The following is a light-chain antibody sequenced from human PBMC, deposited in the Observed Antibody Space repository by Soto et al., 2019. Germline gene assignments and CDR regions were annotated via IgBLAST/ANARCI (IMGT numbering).Light chain of an antibody. CDR2: DVS. CDR3: CSYAGSYNYV. V-gene: IGLV2-11*01. J-gene: IGLJ1*01. CDR1: SSDVGGYNY. Sequence: QSVLTQPRSVSGSPGQSVTISCTGTSSDVGGYNYVSWYQQHPGKAPKLMIYDVSKRPSGVPDRFSGPKSGNTASLTISGLQAEDEADYYCCSYAGSYNYVFGTGTKLTVL.